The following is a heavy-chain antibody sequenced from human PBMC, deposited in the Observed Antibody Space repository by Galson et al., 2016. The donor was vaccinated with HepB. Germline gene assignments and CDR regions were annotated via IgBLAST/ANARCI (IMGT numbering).Heavy chain of an antibody. CDR2: VIPIFGTA. Sequence: SVKVSCKASGGSFSSYAINWLRQAPGRGPEWMGGVIPIFGTANYARNFQGSVTITADKFTSTAYMELTNLRSDDTAVYYCAGKRKIVIVPVALPEYYHHMDVWGTGTTVTVSS. V-gene: IGHV1-69*06. D-gene: IGHD2-2*01. J-gene: IGHJ6*03. CDR1: GGSFSSYA. CDR3: AGKRKIVIVPVALPEYYHHMDV.